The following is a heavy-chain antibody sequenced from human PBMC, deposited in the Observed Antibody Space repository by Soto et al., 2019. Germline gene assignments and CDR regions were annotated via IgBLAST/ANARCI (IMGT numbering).Heavy chain of an antibody. CDR2: IYSGGNS. Sequence: LRLSCTTSGFTVSSSHMSWVRQAPGKGLDWVSVIYSGGNSYYAVSVQGRFTISRDNSKNTVYLQMNSLRGEDTAIYYCARLGPYGSETYSFRYNWFDPWGQGTLVTSPQ. D-gene: IGHD3-10*01. J-gene: IGHJ5*02. V-gene: IGHV3-53*01. CDR3: ARLGPYGSETYSFRYNWFDP. CDR1: GFTVSSSH.